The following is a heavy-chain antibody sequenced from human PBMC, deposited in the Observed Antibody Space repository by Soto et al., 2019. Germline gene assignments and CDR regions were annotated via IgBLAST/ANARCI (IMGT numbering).Heavy chain of an antibody. V-gene: IGHV3-23*01. J-gene: IGHJ4*02. Sequence: EVPLLESGGGLVQPGGSLRLSCAASGFTFSSYAMNWVRQAPGKGLEWVSVISGSGDSTYYADSVKGRFTISRDNSKNTLYLQMNSLRAEDTAVDYCARRGSGSYYDYWGQGTLVTVSS. CDR2: ISGSGDST. CDR1: GFTFSSYA. CDR3: ARRGSGSYYDY. D-gene: IGHD1-26*01.